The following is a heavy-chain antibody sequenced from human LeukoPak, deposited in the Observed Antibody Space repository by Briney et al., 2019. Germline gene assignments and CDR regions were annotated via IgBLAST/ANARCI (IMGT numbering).Heavy chain of an antibody. Sequence: SQTLSLTCTVSGGSISSGGYYWSWIRQHPGKGLEWIGCIYYSGSTYHNPSLKSRVTISVDTSKNQFSLKLSSVTAADTAVYYCARGPRYYYDSSGYPHFDYWGQGTLVTVSS. CDR2: IYYSGST. CDR3: ARGPRYYYDSSGYPHFDY. V-gene: IGHV4-31*03. D-gene: IGHD3-22*01. CDR1: GGSISSGGYY. J-gene: IGHJ4*02.